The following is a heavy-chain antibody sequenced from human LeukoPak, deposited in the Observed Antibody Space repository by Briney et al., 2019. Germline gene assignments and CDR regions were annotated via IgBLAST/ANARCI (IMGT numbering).Heavy chain of an antibody. CDR2: INPNSGGT. V-gene: IGHV1-2*02. CDR3: ARSQRGSGSYYHFDY. D-gene: IGHD3-10*01. CDR1: GYTFTGYS. J-gene: IGHJ4*02. Sequence: ASVKVSCKASGYTFTGYSMHWVRQAPGQGLEWMGWINPNSGGTNYAQKFQGRVTMTRDTSISTAYMELRSLRSDDTAVYYCARSQRGSGSYYHFDYWGQGTLVTVSS.